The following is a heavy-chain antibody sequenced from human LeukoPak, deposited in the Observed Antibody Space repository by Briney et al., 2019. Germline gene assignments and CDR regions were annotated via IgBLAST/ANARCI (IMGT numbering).Heavy chain of an antibody. CDR1: GGSISTYY. CDR3: ARGKSGAEAFDI. J-gene: IGHJ3*02. D-gene: IGHD1-14*01. CDR2: IYYSGST. Sequence: SETLSLTCSVSGGSISTYYWSWLRQPPGKGLEWIGHIYYSGSTNYNPSLKSRGTISVDTSKNQFSLKLSSVTAADTAVYYCARGKSGAEAFDIWGQGTMVTVSS. V-gene: IGHV4-59*01.